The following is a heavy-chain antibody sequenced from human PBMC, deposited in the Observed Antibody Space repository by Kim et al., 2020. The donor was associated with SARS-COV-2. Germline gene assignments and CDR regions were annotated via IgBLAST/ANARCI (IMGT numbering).Heavy chain of an antibody. CDR3: ARGRSPNF. CDR2: INHSGST. Sequence: SETLSLTCAVYGGSFSGYYWSWIRQPPGKGLEWIGEINHSGSTNYNPSLKSRVTISVDTSKNQFSLKLSSVTAADTAVYYCARGRSPNFWCQGTLVTVSS. V-gene: IGHV4-34*01. CDR1: GGSFSGYY. J-gene: IGHJ4*02.